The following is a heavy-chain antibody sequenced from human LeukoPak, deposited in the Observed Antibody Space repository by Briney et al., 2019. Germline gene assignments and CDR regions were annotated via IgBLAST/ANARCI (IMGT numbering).Heavy chain of an antibody. CDR3: ARGQRKYYDSSGYSN. CDR2: ISAYNGNT. D-gene: IGHD3-22*01. CDR1: GYTFTSYG. Sequence: ASVTVSCKASGYTFTSYGISWVRQAPGQGLEGMGWISAYNGNTNYAQKLQGRVTMTTDTSTSTAYMELRSLRSDDTAVYYCARGQRKYYDSSGYSNWGQGTLVTVSS. J-gene: IGHJ4*02. V-gene: IGHV1-18*01.